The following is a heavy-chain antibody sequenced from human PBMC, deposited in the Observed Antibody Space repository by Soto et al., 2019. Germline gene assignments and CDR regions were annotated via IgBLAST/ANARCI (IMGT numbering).Heavy chain of an antibody. J-gene: IGHJ5*02. D-gene: IGHD2-2*02. CDR2: IIPIFGTA. Sequence: SVKVSCKASGGTFSSYAISWVGQAPGQVLEWMGGIIPIFGTANYAQKFQGRVTITADESTSTAYMELSSLRSEDTAVYYCARNGLSYCSSTSCYRWFDPWGQGTLVTVSS. CDR3: ARNGLSYCSSTSCYRWFDP. V-gene: IGHV1-69*13. CDR1: GGTFSSYA.